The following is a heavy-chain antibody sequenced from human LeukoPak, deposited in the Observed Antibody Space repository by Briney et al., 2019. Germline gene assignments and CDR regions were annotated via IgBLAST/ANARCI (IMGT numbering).Heavy chain of an antibody. CDR1: GFTFSDYA. CDR2: ISGSGNST. J-gene: IGHJ4*02. D-gene: IGHD3-9*01. Sequence: GGSLRLSCAASGFTFSDYAMSWVRQAPGKGLEWVSSISGSGNSTYYADSVKGRFTISRDKSKNSLYLQMNTLRADDTAVYYCARDQLRVVPAEDNILTGCPDYWGQGTLVTVSS. CDR3: ARDQLRVVPAEDNILTGCPDY. V-gene: IGHV3-23*01.